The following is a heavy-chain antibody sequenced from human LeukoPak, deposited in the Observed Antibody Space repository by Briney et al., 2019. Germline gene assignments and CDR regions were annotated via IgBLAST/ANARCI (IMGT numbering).Heavy chain of an antibody. V-gene: IGHV1-2*02. D-gene: IGHD6-13*01. J-gene: IGHJ3*02. Sequence: GASVKVSYKASGYTFTGYYIHWVRQAPGQGLEWMGWINPNSGGTKSAQRFQGKVTMSRDTSTSTAFMELSSLRSDDTAMYYCASHSSSRVSWIWGQGAIDNVSS. CDR3: ASHSSSRVSWI. CDR2: INPNSGGT. CDR1: GYTFTGYY.